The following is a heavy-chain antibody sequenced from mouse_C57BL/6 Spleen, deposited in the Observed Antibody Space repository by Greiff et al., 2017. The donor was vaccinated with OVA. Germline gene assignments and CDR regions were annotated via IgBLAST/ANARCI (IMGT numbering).Heavy chain of an antibody. D-gene: IGHD2-3*01. CDR3: ARVGGYYGDFDY. CDR1: GFTFSDYY. J-gene: IGHJ2*01. V-gene: IGHV5-16*01. CDR2: INYDGSST. Sequence: EVQVVESEGGLVQPGSSMKLSCTASGFTFSDYYMAWVRQVPEKGLEWVANINYDGSSTYYLDSLKSRFIISRDNAKNILYLQMSSLKSEDTATYYCARVGGYYGDFDYWGQGTTLTVSS.